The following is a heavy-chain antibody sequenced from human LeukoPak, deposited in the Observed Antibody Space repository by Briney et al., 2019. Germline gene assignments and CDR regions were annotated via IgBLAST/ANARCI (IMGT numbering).Heavy chain of an antibody. D-gene: IGHD5-18*01. CDR1: GFTLSSYG. J-gene: IGHJ4*02. V-gene: IGHV3-30*02. CDR3: AKDGVLKVDTAIL. Sequence: GGSLRLSCAASGFTLSSYGMHWVRQAPGKGLEWVAFIRYDGSNKYYADSVKGRFTISRDNSKNTLYLQMNSLRAEDTAVYYCAKDGVLKVDTAILWGQGTLVTVSS. CDR2: IRYDGSNK.